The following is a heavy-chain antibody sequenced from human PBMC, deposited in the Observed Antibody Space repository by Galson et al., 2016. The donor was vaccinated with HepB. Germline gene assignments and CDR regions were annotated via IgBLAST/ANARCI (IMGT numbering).Heavy chain of an antibody. Sequence: PALVKPTQTLTLTCTFSGFSLNIDGGGVGWIRQPPGKALEWLALVYWNDDKRYSPSLKTRLTITKDASKKQVFLKMTNMDPADTATYYCAHIGLRFGDLLLDYWGQGARVTVSS. D-gene: IGHD3-10*01. CDR3: AHIGLRFGDLLLDY. CDR2: VYWNDDK. J-gene: IGHJ4*02. V-gene: IGHV2-5*01. CDR1: GFSLNIDGGG.